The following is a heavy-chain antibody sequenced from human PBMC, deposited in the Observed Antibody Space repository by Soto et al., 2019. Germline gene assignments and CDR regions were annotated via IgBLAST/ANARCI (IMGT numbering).Heavy chain of an antibody. J-gene: IGHJ5*02. D-gene: IGHD2-2*01. V-gene: IGHV4-30-4*01. CDR2: IYYSGST. CDR3: ARRYCISTSCYQVWFDP. CDR1: GGSISSGDYY. Sequence: SETLSLTCTVSGGSISSGDYYWSWIRQPPGKGLEWIGYIYYSGSTYYNPSLKSRVTISVDTSKNQFSLKLSSVTAADTAVYYCARRYCISTSCYQVWFDPWGQGTLVTVSS.